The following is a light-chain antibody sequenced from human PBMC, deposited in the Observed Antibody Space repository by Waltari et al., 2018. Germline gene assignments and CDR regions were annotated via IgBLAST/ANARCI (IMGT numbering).Light chain of an antibody. CDR1: RSNIGINY. CDR2: RNN. Sequence: QSVLTQPPSASGTPGQRVTISCSGSRSNIGINYVYWYQHLPGTTPKLLIYRNNKRPSGGPDRFSCSKSGTSASLAISGLRSEDEADYYCAAWDDTLSAVLFGGGTNLTVL. CDR3: AAWDDTLSAVL. J-gene: IGLJ3*02. V-gene: IGLV1-47*01.